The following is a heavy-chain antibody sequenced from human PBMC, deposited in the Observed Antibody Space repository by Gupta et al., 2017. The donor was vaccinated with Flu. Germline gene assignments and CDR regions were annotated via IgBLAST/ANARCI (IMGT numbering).Heavy chain of an antibody. CDR1: VADFSDSE. J-gene: IGHJ4*02. CDR2: INRDAVT. V-gene: IGHV3-48*03. CDR3: ARGHWDS. Sequence: VHLLVSGGGLVRPGGSLRLSCALPVADFSDSEFRWVRLAQGKDGEWIAFINRDAVTYYTESRKGRVTISRDNARNSVYLQGSSLRVDDKAVYYCARGHWDSWGQGTLVTVSS.